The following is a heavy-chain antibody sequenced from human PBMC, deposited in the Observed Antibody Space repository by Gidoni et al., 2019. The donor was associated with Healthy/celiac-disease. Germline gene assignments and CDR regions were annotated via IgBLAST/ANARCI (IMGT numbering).Heavy chain of an antibody. J-gene: IGHJ4*02. V-gene: IGHV3-53*02. CDR2: IYSGGST. D-gene: IGHD4-17*01. CDR1: GFTVSSNY. CDR3: AGTHGSLIYGDYAFDY. Sequence: EVQLVETGGGLIQPGGSLRLSCAASGFTVSSNYMRWVRQAPGKGLEGVSVIYSGGSTYYADSVKGRFTISRDNSKNTLYLQMNSLRAEDTAVYYCAGTHGSLIYGDYAFDYWGQGTLVTVSS.